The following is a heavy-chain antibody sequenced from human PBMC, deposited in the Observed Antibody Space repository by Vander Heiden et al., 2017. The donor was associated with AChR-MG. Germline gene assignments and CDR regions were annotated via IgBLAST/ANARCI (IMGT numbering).Heavy chain of an antibody. CDR1: GGSISSGDYY. V-gene: IGHV4-30-4*01. J-gene: IGHJ3*02. D-gene: IGHD2-21*02. Sequence: QVQLQESGPGLVKPSQTLSPTCTVSGGSISSGDYYWSWIRQPPWKGLEWIGYIYYSGSTYYNPSLKSRVTISVDTSKNQFSLKLSSVTAADTAVYYCARDCGGDCSDAFDIWGQGTMVTVSS. CDR2: IYYSGST. CDR3: ARDCGGDCSDAFDI.